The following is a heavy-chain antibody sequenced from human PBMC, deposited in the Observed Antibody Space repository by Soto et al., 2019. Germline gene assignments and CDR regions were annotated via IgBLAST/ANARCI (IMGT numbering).Heavy chain of an antibody. J-gene: IGHJ4*02. Sequence: SETLSLTCTVSGGSISSCYWSWIRQPPGKGLEWIGYIYYSGSTNYNPSLKSRVTISVDTSKNQFSLKLSSVTAADTAVYYCARLQWYYDSSGHPGGYYFDYWGQGTLVTVSS. D-gene: IGHD3-22*01. CDR3: ARLQWYYDSSGHPGGYYFDY. CDR2: IYYSGST. V-gene: IGHV4-59*01. CDR1: GGSISSCY.